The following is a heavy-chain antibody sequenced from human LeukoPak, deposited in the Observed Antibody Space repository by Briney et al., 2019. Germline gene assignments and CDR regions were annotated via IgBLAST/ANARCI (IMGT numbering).Heavy chain of an antibody. CDR2: INPNSGGT. V-gene: IGHV1-2*02. D-gene: IGHD4-17*01. CDR3: ARHGGGTVVYYYYMDV. CDR1: GYTFTGYY. Sequence: ASVKVSCKASGYTFTGYYMHWVRLAPGQGLEWMGWINPNSGGTNYAQKFQGRVTMTRDTSISTAYMELSRLRSDDTAVYYCARHGGGTVVYYYYMDVRGKGTTVTVSS. J-gene: IGHJ6*03.